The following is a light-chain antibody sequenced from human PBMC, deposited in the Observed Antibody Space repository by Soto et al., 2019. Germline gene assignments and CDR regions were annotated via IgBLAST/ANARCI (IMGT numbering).Light chain of an antibody. J-gene: IGKJ1*01. CDR3: QQYGSPRT. V-gene: IGKV3-11*01. CDR1: QSVSSY. Sequence: EIVSTQSPATLSLSPGERATPSCRASQSVSSYLAWYQQKPGQAPSLLIYDASNRATGIPARFSGSGSGTDFTLTIRSLEPEDFAVYYCQQYGSPRTFGQGTKVDIK. CDR2: DAS.